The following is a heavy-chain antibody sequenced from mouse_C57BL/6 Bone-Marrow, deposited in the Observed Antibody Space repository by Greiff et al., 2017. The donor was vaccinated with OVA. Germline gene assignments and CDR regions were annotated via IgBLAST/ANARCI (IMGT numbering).Heavy chain of an antibody. CDR1: GFSLTSYG. CDR2: IWSGGST. D-gene: IGHD3-2*01. Sequence: QVQLQQSGPGLVQPSQSLSITCTVSGFSLTSYGVHWVRQSPGKGLEWLGVIWSGGSTDYNAAFISRLSISKDNSKSQVFFKMNSLQADDTAIYYCASLATGRRYFDVWGTGTTVTVSS. CDR3: ASLATGRRYFDV. J-gene: IGHJ1*03. V-gene: IGHV2-2*01.